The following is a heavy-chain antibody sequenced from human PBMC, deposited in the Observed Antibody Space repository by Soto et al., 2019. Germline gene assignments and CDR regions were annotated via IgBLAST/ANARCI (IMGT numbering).Heavy chain of an antibody. CDR3: ARESEDLTSNFDY. J-gene: IGHJ4*02. CDR2: ISSTTNYI. V-gene: IGHV3-21*06. CDR1: GFTFTRYS. Sequence: LRLSCAASGFTFTRYSMNWVRQAPGKGLEWVSSISSTTNYIYYGDSMKGRLTISRDNAKNSLYLEMNSLRAEDTAVYYCARESEDLTSNFDYWGQGTLVTVSS.